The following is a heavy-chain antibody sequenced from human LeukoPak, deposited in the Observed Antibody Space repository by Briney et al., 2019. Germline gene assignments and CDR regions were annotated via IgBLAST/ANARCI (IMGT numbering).Heavy chain of an antibody. D-gene: IGHD6-19*01. Sequence: SETLSLTCTVSGGSISSGNYWWSWIRQHPGKGLEWIGYIYYSGSTLYNPSLQSRASISVDTSKNQFSLRLNSVTAADTAVYYCAVGYSSGWATFDYWGQGTLVTVSS. CDR3: AVGYSSGWATFDY. V-gene: IGHV4-31*03. CDR2: IYYSGST. CDR1: GGSISSGNYW. J-gene: IGHJ4*02.